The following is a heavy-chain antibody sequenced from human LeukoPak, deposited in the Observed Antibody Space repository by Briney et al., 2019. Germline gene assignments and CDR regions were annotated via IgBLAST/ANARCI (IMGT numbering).Heavy chain of an antibody. CDR2: IKGDGSGK. V-gene: IGHV3-7*01. Sequence: GGSLRLSCAASGFTFSGSWMSWVRQAPGKELEWVATIKGDGSGKFYVDSVKGRFAISRDDAKSSLFLQMDSLRSEDTAVYYCTKNTHDYWGQGTLVTVSS. CDR3: TKNTHDY. CDR1: GFTFSGSW. D-gene: IGHD1/OR15-1a*01. J-gene: IGHJ4*02.